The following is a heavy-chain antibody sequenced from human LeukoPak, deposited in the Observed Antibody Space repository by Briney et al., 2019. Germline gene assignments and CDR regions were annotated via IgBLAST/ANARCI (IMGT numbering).Heavy chain of an antibody. V-gene: IGHV3-48*01. CDR1: GFTFSSYS. D-gene: IGHD3-3*01. CDR2: ISSSSSTI. J-gene: IGHJ4*02. Sequence: AGGSLRLSCAASGFTFSSYSMNWVRQAPGKGLEWVSYISSSSSTIYYADSVKGRFTISRDNAKNSLYLQMNSLRAEDTAVYYCARGSNFWSGYSTGYWGQGTLVTVSS. CDR3: ARGSNFWSGYSTGY.